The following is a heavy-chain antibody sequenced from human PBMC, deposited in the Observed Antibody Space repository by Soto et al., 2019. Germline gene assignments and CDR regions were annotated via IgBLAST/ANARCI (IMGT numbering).Heavy chain of an antibody. J-gene: IGHJ4*02. D-gene: IGHD2-21*01. Sequence: ASVKVSCKASGYTFTNFGISWVRQAPGQGLEWMGWISAYNGNTNYAQNFQGRFTISTDTAKNTLYLQMNSVRAEDTALYYCARNGMWSSYDYWGQGVLVTVSS. V-gene: IGHV1-18*01. CDR1: GYTFTNFG. CDR3: ARNGMWSSYDY. CDR2: ISAYNGNT.